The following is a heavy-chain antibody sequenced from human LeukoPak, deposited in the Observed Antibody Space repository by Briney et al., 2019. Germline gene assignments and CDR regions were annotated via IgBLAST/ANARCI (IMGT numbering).Heavy chain of an antibody. J-gene: IGHJ4*02. CDR3: ARQDYSYSDFHY. D-gene: IGHD4-11*01. Sequence: ASVKVSCKTSGYTFTDYYIHWVRQAPGQGLEWMGWINPNSGGTKYAQHFQGRVTMTRDTSINTAYMELSRLISDDTAVYYCARQDYSYSDFHYWGQGTLVTVSS. CDR1: GYTFTDYY. CDR2: INPNSGGT. V-gene: IGHV1-2*02.